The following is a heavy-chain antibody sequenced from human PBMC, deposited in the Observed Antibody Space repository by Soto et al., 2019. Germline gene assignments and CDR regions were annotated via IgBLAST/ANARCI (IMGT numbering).Heavy chain of an antibody. D-gene: IGHD6-6*01. CDR2: IYYSGST. Sequence: QVQLQESDPGLVKPSETLSLTCTVSGGSISSYYWSWIRQPPGKGLEWIGYIYYSGSTNYNPSLKSRVTISVDTSKNQFSLKLSSVTAADTAVYYCAREGYSSSSVLGYWGQGTLVTVSS. V-gene: IGHV4-59*01. J-gene: IGHJ4*02. CDR1: GGSISSYY. CDR3: AREGYSSSSVLGY.